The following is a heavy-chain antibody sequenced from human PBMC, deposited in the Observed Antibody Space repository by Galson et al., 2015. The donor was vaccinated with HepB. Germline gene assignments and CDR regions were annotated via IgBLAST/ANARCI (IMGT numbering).Heavy chain of an antibody. CDR2: LNSDGSRT. V-gene: IGHV3-74*01. J-gene: IGHJ3*02. CDR1: GFTFSSYW. CDR3: ARTSLAARTNDAFDT. Sequence: SLRLSCAASGFTFSSYWMHWVRQAPGEGPVWVSRLNSDGSRTDYADSVRGRFTISRDNAKNTLFLQMNSLRAEDTAVYYCARTSLAARTNDAFDTWGQGTLVTVSS. D-gene: IGHD6-6*01.